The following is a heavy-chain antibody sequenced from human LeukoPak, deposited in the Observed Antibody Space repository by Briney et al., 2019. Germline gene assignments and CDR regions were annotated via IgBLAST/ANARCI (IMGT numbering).Heavy chain of an antibody. CDR2: IYYSGST. V-gene: IGHV4-59*08. D-gene: IGHD3-10*01. CDR1: GGSISSYY. J-gene: IGHJ4*02. Sequence: SETLSLTCTVSGGSISSYYWSWIRQPPGKGLEWIGYIYYSGSTNYNPSLKSRVTISVDTSKNQFSLKLSSVTAADTAVYYCARHEGSGSYYMNFDYWGQGTLVTVSS. CDR3: ARHEGSGSYYMNFDY.